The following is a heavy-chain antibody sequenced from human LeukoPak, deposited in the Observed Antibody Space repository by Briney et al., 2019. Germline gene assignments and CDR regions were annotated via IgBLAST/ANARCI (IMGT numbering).Heavy chain of an antibody. D-gene: IGHD5-18*01. V-gene: IGHV3-48*03. Sequence: GGSLRLSCAASGFTVSSNYMNWVRQAPGKGLEWVSYISSSGSTIYYADSVKGRFTISRDNAKNSLYLQMNSLRAEDTAVYYCAREAASTAMVGYWRYYYGMDVWGQGTTVTVSS. J-gene: IGHJ6*02. CDR1: GFTVSSNY. CDR3: AREAASTAMVGYWRYYYGMDV. CDR2: ISSSGSTI.